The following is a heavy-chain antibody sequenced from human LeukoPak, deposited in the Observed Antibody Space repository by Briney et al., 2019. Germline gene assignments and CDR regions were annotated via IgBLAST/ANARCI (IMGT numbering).Heavy chain of an antibody. CDR3: ASVVPAAIPYNWFDP. Sequence: PSQTPSLTCAVSGGSISSGGYSWSWIRQPPGKGLEWIGYIYHSGSTYYNPSLKSRVTISVDRSKNQFSLKLSSVTAADTAVYYCASVVPAAIPYNWFDPWGQGTLVTVSS. CDR2: IYHSGST. J-gene: IGHJ5*02. D-gene: IGHD2-2*02. V-gene: IGHV4-30-2*01. CDR1: GGSISSGGYS.